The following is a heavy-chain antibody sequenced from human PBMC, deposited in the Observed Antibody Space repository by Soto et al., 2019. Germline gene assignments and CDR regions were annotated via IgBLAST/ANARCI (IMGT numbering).Heavy chain of an antibody. CDR3: ARSNWNYLRTLDY. CDR1: SVSVSGSYL. D-gene: IGHD1-7*01. J-gene: IGHJ4*02. V-gene: IGHV4-4*02. Sequence: QVQIQESVPGMVKPSGTLFLACSVSSVSVSGSYLCAWVRHPPGKGLAWIGEIDHSGHTNYNPSLKSRVTMSLHNSKNQFSLNLRSVNAADTAVYYCARSNWNYLRTLDYWGQGTQVIVSS. CDR2: IDHSGHT.